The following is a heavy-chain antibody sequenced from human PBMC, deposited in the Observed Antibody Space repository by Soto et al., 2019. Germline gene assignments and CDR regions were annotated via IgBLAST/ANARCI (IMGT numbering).Heavy chain of an antibody. J-gene: IGHJ4*02. V-gene: IGHV3-48*03. CDR3: ARVNYYFDS. CDR1: GFTFSTYE. Sequence: PGGSLRLSCAASGFTFSTYEMNWVRQAPGKGLEWVSYISTSGSTIYSADSVKGRFTISRDNAKNSLYLQMDSLRVEDTAIYYCARVNYYFDSWGQGTPVTVSS. CDR2: ISTSGSTI.